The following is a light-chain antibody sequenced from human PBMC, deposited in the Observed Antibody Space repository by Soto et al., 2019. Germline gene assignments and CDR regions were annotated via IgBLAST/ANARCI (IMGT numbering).Light chain of an antibody. V-gene: IGLV3-21*02. CDR1: KIGSKS. Sequence: SYELTQPPSVSVAPGQTARITCGGNKIGSKSVHWYQQKPGQAPVLVVYDDSDRPSGIPERFSGSNSGNTATLTISRVEAGDEDDYYCQVWDSSSDHVVFGGGTQLTVL. J-gene: IGLJ2*01. CDR2: DDS. CDR3: QVWDSSSDHVV.